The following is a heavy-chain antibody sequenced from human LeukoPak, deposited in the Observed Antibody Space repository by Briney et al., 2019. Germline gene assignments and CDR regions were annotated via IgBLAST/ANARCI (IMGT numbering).Heavy chain of an antibody. D-gene: IGHD1/OR15-1a*01. CDR2: ISYSGSA. Sequence: TSGTLSLTCTVSGGSFRSRNYLWSWIRQTPGEGLEWIGYISYSGSAYYNPSLKSRVTISIDASNSQFSLRLRSVTAADTAVYYCAREVNIQADSDAFDIWGPGTTVTVSS. CDR3: AREVNIQADSDAFDI. CDR1: GGSFRSRNYL. J-gene: IGHJ3*02. V-gene: IGHV4-30-4*08.